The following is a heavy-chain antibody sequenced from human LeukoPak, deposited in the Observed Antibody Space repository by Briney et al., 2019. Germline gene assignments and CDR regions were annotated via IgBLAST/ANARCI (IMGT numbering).Heavy chain of an antibody. D-gene: IGHD3-22*01. J-gene: IGHJ3*02. CDR3: ARGSAGHRSTMIVGRGAFDI. CDR2: IYYSGST. V-gene: IGHV4-39*01. Sequence: SETLSLTCTVSGDSISSNNYYWGCIRQPPGKGLEWIGTIYYSGSTYYNPFLKSRVTISVDTSKNQFSLKLSSVTAADTAVYYCARGSAGHRSTMIVGRGAFDIWGQGTMVTVSS. CDR1: GDSISSNNYY.